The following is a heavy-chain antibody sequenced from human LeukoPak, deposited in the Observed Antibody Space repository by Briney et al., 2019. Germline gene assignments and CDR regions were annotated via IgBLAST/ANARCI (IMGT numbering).Heavy chain of an antibody. CDR2: IKSKTDGGTT. CDR3: TTGVVVTAIATFDY. CDR1: GFTFSSYA. Sequence: GRSLRLSCAASGFTFSSYAMHWVRQAPGKGLEWVGRIKSKTDGGTTDYAAPVKGRFTISRDDSKNTLYLQMNSLKTEDTAVYYCTTGVVVTAIATFDYWGQGTLVTVSS. J-gene: IGHJ4*02. D-gene: IGHD2-21*02. V-gene: IGHV3-15*01.